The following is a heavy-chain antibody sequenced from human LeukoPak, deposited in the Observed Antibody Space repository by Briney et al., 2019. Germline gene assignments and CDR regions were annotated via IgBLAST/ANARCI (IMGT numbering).Heavy chain of an antibody. V-gene: IGHV4-59*08. CDR2: IHYSGST. Sequence: SETLSLTCTVSGGSISSYYWSWIRQPPGKGLEWIGYIHYSGSTNYSPSLKSRVTISVDTSKNQISLKLSSVTAADTAVYYCARGSGWYLYWGQGTLVTVSS. D-gene: IGHD6-19*01. CDR3: ARGSGWYLY. CDR1: GGSISSYY. J-gene: IGHJ4*02.